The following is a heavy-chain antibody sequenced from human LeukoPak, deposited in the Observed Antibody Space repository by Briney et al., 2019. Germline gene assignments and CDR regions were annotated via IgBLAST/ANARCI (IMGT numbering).Heavy chain of an antibody. J-gene: IGHJ6*03. CDR1: GGSMTNYY. Sequence: SETLSLTFTVSGGSMTNYYWTWIRQPPGEGLEWLAYIYYYGSTNYNPSLESRLTLTVDTSKNQLSLKLSSVTAADTAVYYCAREGAGSYGFRYIDFRGKGTTVTVS. V-gene: IGHV4-59*01. CDR2: IYYYGST. D-gene: IGHD5-18*01. CDR3: AREGAGSYGFRYIDF.